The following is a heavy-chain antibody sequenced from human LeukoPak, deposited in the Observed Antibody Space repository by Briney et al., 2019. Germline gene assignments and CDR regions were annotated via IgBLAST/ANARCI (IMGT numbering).Heavy chain of an antibody. CDR2: INHSGST. CDR1: GGSFSGYY. CDR3: ARRRSYGNYYYYGMDV. D-gene: IGHD5-18*01. V-gene: IGHV4-34*01. J-gene: IGHJ6*02. Sequence: PSETLSLTCAVYGGSFSGYYWSWIRQPPGKGLEWIGDINHSGSTNYNPSLKSRVTISVDTSKNQFSLKLSSVTAADTAVYYCARRRSYGNYYYYGMDVWGQGTTVTVSS.